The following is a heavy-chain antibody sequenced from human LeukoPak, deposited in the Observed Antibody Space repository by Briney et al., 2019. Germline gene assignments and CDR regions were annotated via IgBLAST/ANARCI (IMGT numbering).Heavy chain of an antibody. CDR2: IYTSGST. Sequence: SETLSLTCTVSGGSISSYYWSWIRQPAGKGLEWIGRIYTSGSTNCNPSLKSQVTMSVDTSKNQFSLKLSSVTAADTAVYYCARARTGYCSSTSCRGWFDPWGQGTLVTVSS. J-gene: IGHJ5*02. V-gene: IGHV4-4*07. CDR1: GGSISSYY. CDR3: ARARTGYCSSTSCRGWFDP. D-gene: IGHD2-2*01.